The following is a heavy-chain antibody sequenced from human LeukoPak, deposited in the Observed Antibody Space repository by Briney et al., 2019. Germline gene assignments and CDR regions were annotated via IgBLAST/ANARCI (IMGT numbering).Heavy chain of an antibody. J-gene: IGHJ4*02. CDR2: ISDTGDT. CDR1: EFTFRSHA. Sequence: GGSLRLSCATSEFTFRSHAMNWVRQAPGKGLEWVSSISDTGDTYYADSVKGRFTISRDNSKNTLYLQMNSLRAEDTAIYYCAKDLPFEAWWGQGTLVTVSS. D-gene: IGHD2/OR15-2a*01. CDR3: AKDLPFEAW. V-gene: IGHV3-23*01.